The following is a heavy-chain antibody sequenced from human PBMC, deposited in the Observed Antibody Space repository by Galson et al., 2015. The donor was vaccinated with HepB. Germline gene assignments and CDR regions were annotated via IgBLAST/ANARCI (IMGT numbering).Heavy chain of an antibody. V-gene: IGHV3-33*01. CDR3: VREAMWQLVGGLARSPGGFDY. Sequence: SLRLSCAASGFTFSPFGMHWVRQAPGKGLEWVAVIWYDGNNKYYADSVKGRFTISRDNSKNTLYLQMNSLRAEDTAVYYCVREAMWQLVGGLARSPGGFDYGAQGPLVTVSS. CDR1: GFTFSPFG. D-gene: IGHD6-13*01. J-gene: IGHJ4*02. CDR2: IWYDGNNK.